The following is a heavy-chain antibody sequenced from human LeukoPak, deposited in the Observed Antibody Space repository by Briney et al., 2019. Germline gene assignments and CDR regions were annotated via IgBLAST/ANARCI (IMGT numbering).Heavy chain of an antibody. J-gene: IGHJ4*02. CDR2: ISSSGSSI. D-gene: IGHD6-13*01. Sequence: PGGSLRLSCAASGFTFSNYEMNWVRQAPGKGLEWVSYISSSGSSIYYADSVKGRFTISKDNAKNSLYLQMNSLRAEDTALYHCARVWGLAAAGTIDYWGQGTLVTVSS. CDR1: GFTFSNYE. CDR3: ARVWGLAAAGTIDY. V-gene: IGHV3-48*03.